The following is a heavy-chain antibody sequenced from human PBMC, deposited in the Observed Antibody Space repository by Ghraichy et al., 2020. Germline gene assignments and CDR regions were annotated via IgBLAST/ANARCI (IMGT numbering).Heavy chain of an antibody. Sequence: GGSLRLSCAASGFTFSNHDMNWVRQAPGKGLEWISYISSSGITTYYADSVKGRFTISRDNAKNSLNLQMDSLRAEDTALYYCARRGDSWGQGTLVTVSS. J-gene: IGHJ4*02. CDR1: GFTFSNHD. CDR2: ISSSGITT. CDR3: ARRGDS. V-gene: IGHV3-48*03. D-gene: IGHD3-10*01.